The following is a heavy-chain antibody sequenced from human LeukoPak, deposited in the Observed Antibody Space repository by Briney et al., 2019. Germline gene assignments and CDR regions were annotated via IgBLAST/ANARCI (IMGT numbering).Heavy chain of an antibody. CDR2: ISWNSGSI. D-gene: IGHD2-2*01. CDR3: AKDYYKYCSSTSCYLFDY. CDR1: GFTFDDYA. J-gene: IGHJ4*02. V-gene: IGHV3-9*01. Sequence: GGSLRLSCAASGFTFDDYAMHWVRHAPGKGLEWVSGISWNSGSIVYADSVKGRFTISRDNAKNSLYLQMNSLRAEDTAFYYCAKDYYKYCSSTSCYLFDYWGQGTLVTVSS.